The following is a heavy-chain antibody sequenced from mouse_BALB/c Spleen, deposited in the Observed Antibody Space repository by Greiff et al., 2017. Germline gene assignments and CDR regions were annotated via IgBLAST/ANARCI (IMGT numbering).Heavy chain of an antibody. CDR1: GFTFTDYY. Sequence: EVMLVESGGGLVQPGGSLRLSCATSGFTFTDYYMSWVRQPPGKALEWLGFIRNKANGYTTEYSASVKGRFTISRDNSQSILYLQMNTLRAEDSATYYCAREMITTIPYFDYWGQGTTLTVSS. V-gene: IGHV7-3*02. J-gene: IGHJ2*01. CDR2: IRNKANGYTT. D-gene: IGHD2-4*01. CDR3: AREMITTIPYFDY.